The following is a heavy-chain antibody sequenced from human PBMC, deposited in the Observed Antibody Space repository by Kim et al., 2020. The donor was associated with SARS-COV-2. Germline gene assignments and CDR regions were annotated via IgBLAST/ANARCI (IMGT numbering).Heavy chain of an antibody. CDR2: ISGSGGST. J-gene: IGHJ4*02. Sequence: GGSLRLSCAASGFTFSSYAMSWVRQAPGKGLEWVSGISGSGGSTYHADSVKGRFSISRDNSKNTLYLQMNSLRAEDTAVYYCAKRAFDTQVVVPATIFDYWGQGTLVTVSS. V-gene: IGHV3-23*01. CDR1: GFTFSSYA. CDR3: AKRAFDTQVVVPATIFDY. D-gene: IGHD2-15*01.